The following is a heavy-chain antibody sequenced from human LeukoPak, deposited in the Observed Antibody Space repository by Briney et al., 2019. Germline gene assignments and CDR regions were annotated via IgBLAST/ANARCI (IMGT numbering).Heavy chain of an antibody. D-gene: IGHD2-8*01. CDR2: IYYTGST. CDR3: ARFTLGYCTNGVCYRFFDY. J-gene: IGHJ4*02. V-gene: IGHV4-39*01. Sequence: SETLSLTCTVSGGSISSNNYYWGWIRQPPGKGLEWIGNIYYTGSTYYNPSLKSRVTISVDTSRNQFSLKLSSVTAADTAVYYCARFTLGYCTNGVCYRFFDYWGQGTLVTASS. CDR1: GGSISSNNYY.